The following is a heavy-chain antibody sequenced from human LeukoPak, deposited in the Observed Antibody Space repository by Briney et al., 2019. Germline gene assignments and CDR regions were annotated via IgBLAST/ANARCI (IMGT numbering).Heavy chain of an antibody. CDR1: GFTFSNYA. CDR2: ISGSGDST. Sequence: GGSLRLSCAASGFTFSNYAMSWVRQAPGKGLEWVSTISGSGDSTYYADSVKGRFTISRDNSKNTLYLQMNSLRAEDTAVYYCAKGSGSRPLWGQGTLVTVSS. CDR3: AKGSGSRPL. D-gene: IGHD1-26*01. V-gene: IGHV3-23*01. J-gene: IGHJ4*02.